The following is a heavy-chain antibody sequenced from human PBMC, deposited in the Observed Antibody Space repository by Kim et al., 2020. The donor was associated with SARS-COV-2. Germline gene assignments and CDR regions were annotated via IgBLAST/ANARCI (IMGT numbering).Heavy chain of an antibody. J-gene: IGHJ4*02. D-gene: IGHD5-12*01. V-gene: IGHV3-23*01. CDR1: GFTFSSYS. Sequence: GGSLRLSCTASGFTFSSYSISWVRQAPGKGLEWVSDIGGSATRTNFADSVKGRFTISRDNSKNTVYLQMNSLRVEDTAIYYCARGARAEGWLTHEYWGQGTLVTVSS. CDR2: IGGSATRT. CDR3: ARGARAEGWLTHEY.